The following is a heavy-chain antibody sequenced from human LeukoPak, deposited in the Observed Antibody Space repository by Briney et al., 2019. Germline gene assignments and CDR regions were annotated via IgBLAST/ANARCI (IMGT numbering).Heavy chain of an antibody. CDR1: GGSISSSSYY. J-gene: IGHJ4*02. Sequence: SETLSLTCTVSGGSISSSSYYWGWIRQPPGKGLEWIGSIYYSGSTYYNPSLKSRVTISVDTSKNQFSLKLSSVTVADTAVYYCARLYESRLVDYWGQGTLVTVSS. D-gene: IGHD5/OR15-5a*01. CDR2: IYYSGST. V-gene: IGHV4-39*01. CDR3: ARLYESRLVDY.